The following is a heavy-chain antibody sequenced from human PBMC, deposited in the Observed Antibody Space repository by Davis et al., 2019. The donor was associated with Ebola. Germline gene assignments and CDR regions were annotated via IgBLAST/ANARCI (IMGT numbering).Heavy chain of an antibody. Sequence: GESLNISCAASGFTFSGSAMHWVRQASGNGLEWVGRIRSKANSYATAYAASVKGRFTISRDDSKNTAYLQMNSLKTEDTAVYYCTGTAMGRIDYWGQGTLVTVSS. V-gene: IGHV3-73*01. CDR3: TGTAMGRIDY. CDR2: IRSKANSYAT. CDR1: GFTFSGSA. J-gene: IGHJ4*02. D-gene: IGHD5-18*01.